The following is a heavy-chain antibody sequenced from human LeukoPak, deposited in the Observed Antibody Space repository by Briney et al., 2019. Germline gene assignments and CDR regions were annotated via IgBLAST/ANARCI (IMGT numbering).Heavy chain of an antibody. D-gene: IGHD2-2*01. J-gene: IGHJ4*02. V-gene: IGHV1-69*13. CDR1: GGTFSSYT. CDR2: IIPSFGTA. Sequence: GASATVSCKSSGGTFSSYTISWVRQAPGQGLERMGGIIPSFGTANYAHKFQGRVTITADESTSTAYMELSSLRSEDTAVYYCARDLVVPAATGDYWGQGSLVTVSS. CDR3: ARDLVVPAATGDY.